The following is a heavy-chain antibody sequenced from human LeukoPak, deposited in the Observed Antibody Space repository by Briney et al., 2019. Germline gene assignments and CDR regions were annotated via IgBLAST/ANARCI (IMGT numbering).Heavy chain of an antibody. CDR1: GFTVSSNY. Sequence: GGSLRLSCAVSGFTVSSNYMSWVRQAPGKGLEWVSVIHSGGTTYYADSVKGRFTISRDNAKNSLYLQMNSLRAEDTAVYYYARDWGPRIQLDYWGQGTLVTVSS. CDR2: IHSGGTT. D-gene: IGHD5-18*01. V-gene: IGHV3-53*01. J-gene: IGHJ4*02. CDR3: ARDWGPRIQLDY.